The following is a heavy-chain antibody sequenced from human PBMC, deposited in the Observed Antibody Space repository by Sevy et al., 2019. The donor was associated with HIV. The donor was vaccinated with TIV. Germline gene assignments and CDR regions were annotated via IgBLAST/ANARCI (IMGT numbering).Heavy chain of an antibody. V-gene: IGHV3-23*01. J-gene: IGHJ4*02. CDR1: GFTFNTYA. Sequence: GGSLRLSCAASGFTFNTYAMSWVRQAPGRGLEWVSGVTGSGDSTYYVDSVKGLVTISRDNSKDTLYRQMNSLSAEATAGYYCAPQAGSYPRHSIDYWGQGTLVTVSS. D-gene: IGHD1-26*01. CDR2: VTGSGDST. CDR3: APQAGSYPRHSIDY.